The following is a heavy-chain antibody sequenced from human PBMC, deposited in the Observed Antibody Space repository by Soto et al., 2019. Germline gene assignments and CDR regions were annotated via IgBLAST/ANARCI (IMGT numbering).Heavy chain of an antibody. J-gene: IGHJ6*03. CDR1: GGTFSSYT. V-gene: IGHV1-69*02. Sequence: QVQLVQSGAEVKKPGSSVKVSCKASGGTFSSYTISWVRQAPGQGLAWMGRIIPILGIANYAQKFQGRVTITADKSTSTAYMELSGLRSEDTAVYYCASSPPSYSNYYYYYYMDVWGKGTTVTVSS. CDR3: ASSPPSYSNYYYYYYMDV. D-gene: IGHD6-13*01. CDR2: IIPILGIA.